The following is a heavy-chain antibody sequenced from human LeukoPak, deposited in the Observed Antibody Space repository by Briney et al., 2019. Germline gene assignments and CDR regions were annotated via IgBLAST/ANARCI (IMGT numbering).Heavy chain of an antibody. J-gene: IGHJ4*02. D-gene: IGHD2-15*01. CDR1: GFIFSTFE. Sequence: GGSLRLSCEASGFIFSTFELNWVRQAPGKGPEWVSHISDKGAITYADSVNGRFTISRDNAKNSLYLRMTSLRAEDTAVYYCARSGGAYKPFDLWGQGTLVTVSS. CDR3: ARSGGAYKPFDL. CDR2: ISDKGAI. V-gene: IGHV3-48*03.